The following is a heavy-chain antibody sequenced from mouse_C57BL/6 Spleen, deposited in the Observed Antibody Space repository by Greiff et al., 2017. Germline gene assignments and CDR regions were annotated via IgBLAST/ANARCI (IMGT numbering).Heavy chain of an antibody. CDR2: IYPGDGDT. Sequence: VQLQQSGPELVKPGASVKISCKASGYAFSSSWMNWVKQRPGQGLEWIGRIYPGDGDTNYNGKFKGKATLTADKSSITAYMQLSSLTSEDSAVYFCAIGFDYWGQGTTLTVSS. J-gene: IGHJ2*01. V-gene: IGHV1-82*01. CDR3: AIGFDY. CDR1: GYAFSSSW.